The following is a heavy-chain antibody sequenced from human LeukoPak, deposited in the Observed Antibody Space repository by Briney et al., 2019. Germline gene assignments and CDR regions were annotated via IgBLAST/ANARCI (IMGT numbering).Heavy chain of an antibody. D-gene: IGHD6-13*01. CDR1: GFTFSSYL. CDR2: IKEDGSEK. CDR3: ARASSLGY. J-gene: IGHJ4*02. Sequence: GGSLRLSCVGSGFTFSSYLVTWVRQAPGKGLEWVAHIKEDGSEKDYVDSVKGRFTISRDNAKNSLYLQMNSLRAEDTAVYYCARASSLGYWGQGTLVTVSS. V-gene: IGHV3-7*01.